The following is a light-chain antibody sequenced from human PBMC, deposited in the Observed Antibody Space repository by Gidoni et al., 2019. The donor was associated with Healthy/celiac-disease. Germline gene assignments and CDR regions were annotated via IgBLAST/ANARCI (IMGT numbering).Light chain of an antibody. Sequence: DIVMTQSPLSLPVSPGEPASLSCMSSQSPLHSIGNSYLDWYLQKPGQSPQLLIYLGSSRASGVPDRFSGSGSGTDFTLKISRVEAEDVGIYYCMQALQTLLTFGGGTKVEIK. CDR2: LGS. V-gene: IGKV2-28*01. CDR3: MQALQTLLT. J-gene: IGKJ4*01. CDR1: QSPLHSIGNSY.